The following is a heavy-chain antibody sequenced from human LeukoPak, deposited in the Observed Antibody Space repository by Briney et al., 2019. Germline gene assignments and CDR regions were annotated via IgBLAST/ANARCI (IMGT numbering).Heavy chain of an antibody. V-gene: IGHV3-23*01. CDR3: ARDLVRGFHYYYGMDV. CDR2: ISGSGGST. Sequence: GGSLRLSCAASGFTFSNYAMSWVRQAPGKGLEWVSGISGSGGSTNYADSVKGRLIISRDNSKNTLYLQMGSLRAEDMAVYYCARDLVRGFHYYYGMDVWGQGTTVTVSS. D-gene: IGHD3-10*01. J-gene: IGHJ6*02. CDR1: GFTFSNYA.